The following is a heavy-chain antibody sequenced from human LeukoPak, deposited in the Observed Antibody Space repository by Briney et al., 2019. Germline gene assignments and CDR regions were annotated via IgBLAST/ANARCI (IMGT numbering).Heavy chain of an antibody. D-gene: IGHD1-1*01. J-gene: IGHJ3*02. CDR2: IYRNGST. CDR3: ARHYWTPGAFDI. Sequence: SETLSLTCVVSGYSIGTGYFWGWVRQPPGKGLEWIGSIYRNGSTYYNPSLKSRVTVSVDTSKNQFSLKLSSVTAADTAVYYCARHYWTPGAFDIWGQGTVVTVSS. V-gene: IGHV4-38-2*01. CDR1: GYSIGTGYF.